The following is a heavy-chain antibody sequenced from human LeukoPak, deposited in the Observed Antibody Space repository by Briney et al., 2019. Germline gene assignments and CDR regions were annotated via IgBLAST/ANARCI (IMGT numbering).Heavy chain of an antibody. Sequence: GGSLRLSCAASGFTFRSYDMHWVRQAQGKGLEWVAVVWYDESNKYYVDSVKGRFTISRDNSKNTLYLQMNSLRVEDTALYYCAREDSSGAFDIWGQGTMVTVSS. CDR1: GFTFRSYD. CDR2: VWYDESNK. J-gene: IGHJ3*02. CDR3: AREDSSGAFDI. D-gene: IGHD3-22*01. V-gene: IGHV3-33*01.